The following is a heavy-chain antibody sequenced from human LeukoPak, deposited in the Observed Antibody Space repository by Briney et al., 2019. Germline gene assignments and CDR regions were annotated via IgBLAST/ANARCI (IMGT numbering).Heavy chain of an antibody. J-gene: IGHJ4*02. V-gene: IGHV4-34*01. D-gene: IGHD5-18*01. Sequence: PSETLSLTCAVYGGSFSNYYWSWIRQPPGKGLEWIGDIYHTGSTTYNPSLKSRVTISVDKSKNQFSLKLSSVTAADTAVYYCARVGGYSYDLGDYWGQGTLVTVSS. CDR2: IYHTGST. CDR3: ARVGGYSYDLGDY. CDR1: GGSFSNYY.